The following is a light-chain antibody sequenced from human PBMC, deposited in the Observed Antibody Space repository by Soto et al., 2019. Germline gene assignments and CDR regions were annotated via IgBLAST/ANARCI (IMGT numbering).Light chain of an antibody. V-gene: IGKV3D-15*01. CDR3: QQYNNWPRT. CDR1: QSVSSN. J-gene: IGKJ1*01. CDR2: GAS. Sequence: EFVLTQSPGTLSLSPGERATLSCRASQSVSSNFLAWYQQKPGQAPRLLIYGASNRATGFPDRFSGSGSGTEFTLTISSLQSEDFAVYYCQQYNNWPRTFGQGTKVDIK.